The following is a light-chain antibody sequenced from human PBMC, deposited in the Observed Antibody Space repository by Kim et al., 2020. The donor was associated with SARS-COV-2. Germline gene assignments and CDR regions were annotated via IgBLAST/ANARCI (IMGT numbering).Light chain of an antibody. CDR1: QTVSSSY. CDR2: AAS. J-gene: IGKJ2*01. CDR3: QQYGASLYT. Sequence: EVVLTQSPGTLSLSPGERTTLSCRASQTVSSSYLAWYQQKPGQAPRLLIYAASSRAAGIPDRFSGSVSGTDFTLTISRLEPEDFVVYYCQQYGASLYTFGQGTKLEI. V-gene: IGKV3-20*01.